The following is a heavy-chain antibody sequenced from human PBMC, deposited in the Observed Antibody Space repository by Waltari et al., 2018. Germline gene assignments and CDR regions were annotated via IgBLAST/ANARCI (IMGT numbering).Heavy chain of an antibody. CDR1: GASLTTYS. CDR3: ARGHGSESPLAWGTDV. CDR2: IHDSGDT. D-gene: IGHD2-21*01. J-gene: IGHJ6*02. Sequence: QVQLQASGPGLVKPSETLSLSCTVSGASLTTYSWSWIRRPPGKGLEYIGYIHDSGDTNYSPSLRSRVSMSLDTSKNQFSLKISSVTAADSAVYYCARGHGSESPLAWGTDVWGQGTAVTVSS. V-gene: IGHV4-59*01.